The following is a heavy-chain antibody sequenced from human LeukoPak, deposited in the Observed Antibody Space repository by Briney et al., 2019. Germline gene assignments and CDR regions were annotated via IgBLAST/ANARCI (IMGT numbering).Heavy chain of an antibody. J-gene: IGHJ4*02. Sequence: GGSLRLSCAASGFTFSSYDMHWVRQAPGKGLEWVAVISYDGSNKYYADSVKGRFTISRDNSKNTLYLQMNSLRAEDTAVYYCAKDLAAGTGYWGQGTLVTVSS. CDR2: ISYDGSNK. CDR3: AKDLAAGTGY. D-gene: IGHD6-13*01. V-gene: IGHV3-30*18. CDR1: GFTFSSYD.